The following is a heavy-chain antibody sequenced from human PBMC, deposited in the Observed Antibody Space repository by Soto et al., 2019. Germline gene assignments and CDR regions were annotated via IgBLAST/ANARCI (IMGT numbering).Heavy chain of an antibody. CDR3: ATPMYQLPTGP. D-gene: IGHD2-2*01. J-gene: IGHJ5*02. Sequence: GASPTLSCNASGYTFTCYGISCVRNAPGQGLEWMGWISADDGNTSHAQKLKGRVTMTTDTTTSTAYMELRSLRSEDTAVYYCATPMYQLPTGPWGQGTLVTVSS. CDR1: GYTFTCYG. V-gene: IGHV1-18*04. CDR2: ISADDGNT.